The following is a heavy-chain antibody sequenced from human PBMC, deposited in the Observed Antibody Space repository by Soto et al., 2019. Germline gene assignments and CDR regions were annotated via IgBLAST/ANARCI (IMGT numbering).Heavy chain of an antibody. J-gene: IGHJ4*02. CDR1: GFTFTSYN. D-gene: IGHD2-15*01. Sequence: QVQLVESGGGVVQPGRSLRLSCTASGFTFTSYNMHWVRQAPGKGLEWVAYISYDGSTEYYADSVKGRVTISRDDSKSTLYLHTNSLRPEDTSVYYCARDNRFCAGVSCYFFPFLDFWGRGTLVTLSS. CDR2: ISYDGSTE. V-gene: IGHV3-30*03. CDR3: ARDNRFCAGVSCYFFPFLDF.